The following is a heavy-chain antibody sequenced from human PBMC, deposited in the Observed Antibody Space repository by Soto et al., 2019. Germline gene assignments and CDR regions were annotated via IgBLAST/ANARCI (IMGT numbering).Heavy chain of an antibody. CDR3: ARDGYLAVAGTGGLDY. Sequence: PSETLSLTCTVSGGSVSSGSYYWSWIRQPPGKGLEWIGYIYYSGSTNYNPSLKSRVTISVDTSKNQFSLKLSSVTAADTAVYYCARDGYLAVAGTGGLDYWGQGTLVTVSS. CDR2: IYYSGST. CDR1: GGSVSSGSYY. V-gene: IGHV4-61*01. J-gene: IGHJ4*02. D-gene: IGHD6-19*01.